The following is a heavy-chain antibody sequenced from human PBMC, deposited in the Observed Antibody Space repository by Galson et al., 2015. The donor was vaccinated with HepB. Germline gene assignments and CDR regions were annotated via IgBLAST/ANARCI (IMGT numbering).Heavy chain of an antibody. D-gene: IGHD7-27*01. V-gene: IGHV3-30-3*02. J-gene: IGHJ5*02. CDR2: ISSEGSNR. CDR1: GFTFSSYA. Sequence: SLRLSCAASGFTFSSYALHWVRQAPGKGLEWVAVISSEGSNRYYADSMKGRFSISRDNSKNTLYLQMNSLRAEDTAVYYCAKLGIGGWFDPWGQGTLVTVSS. CDR3: AKLGIGGWFDP.